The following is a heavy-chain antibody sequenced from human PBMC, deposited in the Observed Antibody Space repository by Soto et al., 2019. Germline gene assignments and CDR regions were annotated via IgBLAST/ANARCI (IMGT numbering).Heavy chain of an antibody. CDR2: IYDTGTT. V-gene: IGHV4-59*01. D-gene: IGHD3-10*01. J-gene: IGHJ4*02. CDR3: SRGRGGHFDS. CDR1: VGSINYYY. Sequence: VGSINYYYWMWIRQPPGKGLEWIGYIYDTGTTNYNPSLKSRVTMSVDTSKSQFSLNLISVTAADTAVYYCSRGRGGHFDSWGQGTLVTVSS.